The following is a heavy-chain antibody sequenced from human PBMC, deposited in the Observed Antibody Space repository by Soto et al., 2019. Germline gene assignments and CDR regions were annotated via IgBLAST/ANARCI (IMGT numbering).Heavy chain of an antibody. CDR1: GFTFSNYG. CDR3: AIDFYGS. Sequence: GGSLRLSCAASGFTFSNYGMHWVRQAPGKGLEWVAVISYDGSNKYYADSVKGRFTISRDNSKNTLYLQMNSLRSEDTAMYSCAIDFYGSWGQGTLVTVS. J-gene: IGHJ4*02. CDR2: ISYDGSNK. V-gene: IGHV3-30*03. D-gene: IGHD4-17*01.